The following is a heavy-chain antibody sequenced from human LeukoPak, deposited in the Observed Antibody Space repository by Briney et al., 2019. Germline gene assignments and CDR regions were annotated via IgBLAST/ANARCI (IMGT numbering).Heavy chain of an antibody. CDR3: TRDTLRYLRVGHYDY. V-gene: IGHV3-21*01. CDR2: IDYDSSHI. J-gene: IGHJ4*02. CDR1: GFTFSTSG. Sequence: GGSLRLSCAASGFTFSTSGMNWVRQVPGKGLEWVSSIDYDSSHIYYAASVRGRFTISRDNARDSVYLQMDSLRVEDTAVYYCTRDTLRYLRVGHYDYWGQGTLVAVSS. D-gene: IGHD3-9*01.